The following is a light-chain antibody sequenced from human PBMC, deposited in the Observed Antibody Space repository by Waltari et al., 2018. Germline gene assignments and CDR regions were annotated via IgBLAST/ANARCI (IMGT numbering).Light chain of an antibody. J-gene: IGKJ2*01. CDR2: DAS. CDR3: QQYNSYSPVT. V-gene: IGKV1-5*01. CDR1: QRISSW. Sequence: DIQMTQSPSTLSASVGDRVTITCRASQRISSWLAWYQQKPGKAPKLLIYDASSLESEVPSRFRGSGSVTEFTLTISSLQPDDFATYYCQQYNSYSPVTFGQGTKLEIK.